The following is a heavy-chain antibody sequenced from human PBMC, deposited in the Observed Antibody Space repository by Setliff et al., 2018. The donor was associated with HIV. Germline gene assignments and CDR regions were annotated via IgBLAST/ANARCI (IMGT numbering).Heavy chain of an antibody. CDR2: INPKTGDT. V-gene: IGHV1-2*02. CDR1: GYTFTYLF. J-gene: IGHJ5*02. Sequence: VASVKVSCKASGYTFTYLFIHWVRLAPGRGLEWVGLINPKTGDTSYAQKFQGRVTMTRDTSISTAYMDLDRLGSDDTAVYYCARVTVELYHDDARGFDPWGQGTLVTVSS. D-gene: IGHD3-22*01. CDR3: ARVTVELYHDDARGFDP.